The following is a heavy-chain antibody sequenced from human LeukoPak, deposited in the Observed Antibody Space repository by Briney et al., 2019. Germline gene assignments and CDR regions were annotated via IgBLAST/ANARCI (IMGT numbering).Heavy chain of an antibody. Sequence: SETLSLTCTVSGASIDTYYWSWIRQPPGKGLEWIGYIYYSGTTSYNPSLKTRVTISIDTSKNQFSLKLSSVTAADTAVYYCARVLRPMASQYYFDYWGQGALVTVSS. CDR3: ARVLRPMASQYYFDY. J-gene: IGHJ4*02. D-gene: IGHD3-10*01. CDR1: GASIDTYY. V-gene: IGHV4-59*01. CDR2: IYYSGTT.